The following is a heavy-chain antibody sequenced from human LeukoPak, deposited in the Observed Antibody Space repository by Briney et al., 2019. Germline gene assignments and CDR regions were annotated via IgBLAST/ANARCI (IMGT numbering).Heavy chain of an antibody. J-gene: IGHJ4*02. D-gene: IGHD3-22*01. V-gene: IGHV3-48*01. Sequence: GGSLRLSCAASGFTFSSYSMNWVRQAPGKGLEWVSHITASGTAMFYADSVKGRFTISRDNAKNSLYLQMNSLRAEDTAVYYCARVRQIVVIDYWGQGTLVTVSS. CDR1: GFTFSSYS. CDR3: ARVRQIVVIDY. CDR2: ITASGTAM.